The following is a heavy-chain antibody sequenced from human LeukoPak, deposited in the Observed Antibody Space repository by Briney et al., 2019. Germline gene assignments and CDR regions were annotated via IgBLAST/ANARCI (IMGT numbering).Heavy chain of an antibody. J-gene: IGHJ4*02. CDR3: ARNGDYYEKSGYYYLFDF. D-gene: IGHD3-22*01. CDR2: VYYSGSA. V-gene: IGHV4-59*01. CDR1: GGSINNYY. Sequence: TSETLSLTCTVSGGSINNYYWSWIRQPPGKGLEYIGYVYYSGSANYNPSLKSRVTISVDPSKNQFSLKLSSVTAADTAVYYCARNGDYYEKSGYYYLFDFWGQGTLVTVSS.